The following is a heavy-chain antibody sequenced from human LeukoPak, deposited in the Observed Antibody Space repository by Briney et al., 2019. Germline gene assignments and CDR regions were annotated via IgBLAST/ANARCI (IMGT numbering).Heavy chain of an antibody. CDR2: ISGGSEST. D-gene: IGHD1-26*01. Sequence: GGSLRLSCVASGFTFSIYAMTWVRQAPGKGLEWVSGISGGSESTYYADSVKGRFTISRDNSKNTLYMEMNNLRGADTAVYYCAKGWTAVGSWGQGTRVTVSS. CDR3: AKGWTAVGS. V-gene: IGHV3-23*01. J-gene: IGHJ5*02. CDR1: GFTFSIYA.